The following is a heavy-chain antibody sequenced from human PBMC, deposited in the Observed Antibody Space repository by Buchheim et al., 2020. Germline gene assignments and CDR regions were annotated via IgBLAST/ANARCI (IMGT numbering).Heavy chain of an antibody. J-gene: IGHJ4*02. V-gene: IGHV4-59*01. D-gene: IGHD7-27*01. CDR2: IYYSGST. CDR1: GGSIRSYY. Sequence: QVQLQESGPGLVKPSETLSLTCTVSGGSIRSYYWSWIRQPPGKGLEWIAYIYYSGSTNYSPSLKSRVTISIDTSKSQFSLQLTSVTAADTAVYYCARGGTGDPLDYWGQGTL. CDR3: ARGGTGDPLDY.